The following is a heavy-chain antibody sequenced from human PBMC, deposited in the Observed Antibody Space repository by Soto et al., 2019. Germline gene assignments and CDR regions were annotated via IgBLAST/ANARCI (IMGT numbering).Heavy chain of an antibody. CDR2: INPSGGST. CDR3: ASAMKRDSSGVDY. CDR1: GYTFTSYY. J-gene: IGHJ4*02. Sequence: QVQLVQSGAEVKKPGASVKVSCKASGYTFTSYYMHWVRQAPGQGLEWMGIINPSGGSTSYAQKLRGRVTMTRDTSTSTVYMELSSLRSEDTAVYYCASAMKRDSSGVDYWGQGTLVTVSS. D-gene: IGHD6-19*01. V-gene: IGHV1-46*03.